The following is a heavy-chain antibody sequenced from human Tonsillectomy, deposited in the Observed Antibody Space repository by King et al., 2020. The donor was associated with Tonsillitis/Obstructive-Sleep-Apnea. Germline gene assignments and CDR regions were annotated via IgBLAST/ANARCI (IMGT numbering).Heavy chain of an antibody. J-gene: IGHJ4*02. D-gene: IGHD5-24*01. V-gene: IGHV3-43*01. CDR3: AKDKMAKIYYFDY. CDR2: ISWDGGST. Sequence: VQLVESGGVVVQPGGSLRLSCAASGFTFDDYTMHWVRHAPGKGLEWVSLISWDGGSTYYADSVKGRFTISRDNSKNSLYLKMNSLRTEDTALYYCAKDKMAKIYYFDYWGQGTLVTVSS. CDR1: GFTFDDYT.